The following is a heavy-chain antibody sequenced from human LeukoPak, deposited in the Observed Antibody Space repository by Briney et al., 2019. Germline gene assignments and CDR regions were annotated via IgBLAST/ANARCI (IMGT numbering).Heavy chain of an antibody. D-gene: IGHD2-2*01. Sequence: GASVKVSCKASGYTFTSYGISWVRQAPGQGLEWMGWINTNTGKPTYAQGFTGRFVFSLDSSVSTAYLQINSLNAEGTAVYYCVRAASLDYWGQGTLVTVSS. J-gene: IGHJ4*02. V-gene: IGHV7-4-1*02. CDR1: GYTFTSYG. CDR2: INTNTGKP. CDR3: VRAASLDY.